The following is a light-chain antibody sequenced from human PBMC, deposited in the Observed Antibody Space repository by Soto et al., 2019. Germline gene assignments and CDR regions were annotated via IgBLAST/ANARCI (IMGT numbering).Light chain of an antibody. CDR2: DAS. CDR1: QSVSSY. J-gene: IGKJ2*01. CDR3: QQRSNWPRTT. Sequence: EIVLTQSPATLSLSPGERATLSCRASQSVSSYLAWYQQKPGQAPRLLIYDASNRATGIPARFSGSGSGTDFTLTISSLEPEDVAVYYCQQRSNWPRTTFVQGTKLEIK. V-gene: IGKV3-11*01.